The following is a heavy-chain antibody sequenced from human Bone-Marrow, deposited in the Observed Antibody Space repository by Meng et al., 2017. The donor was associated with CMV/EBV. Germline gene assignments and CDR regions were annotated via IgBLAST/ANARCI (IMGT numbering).Heavy chain of an antibody. J-gene: IGHJ4*02. CDR2: INPNSGGT. Sequence: ASVKVSCKASGYTFTSYGISWVRQAPGQGLEWMGWINPNSGGTNYAQKFQGRVTMTRDTSISTAYMELSRLRSDDTAVYYCAREEYFSSSGDYWGQGTLVTVSS. D-gene: IGHD6-6*01. V-gene: IGHV1-2*02. CDR1: GYTFTSYG. CDR3: AREEYFSSSGDY.